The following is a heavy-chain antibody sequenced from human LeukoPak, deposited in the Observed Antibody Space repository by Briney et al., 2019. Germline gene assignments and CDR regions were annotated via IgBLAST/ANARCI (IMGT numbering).Heavy chain of an antibody. J-gene: IGHJ5*02. V-gene: IGHV4-4*02. CDR3: ARDLGGGWFDP. D-gene: IGHD2-15*01. CDR2: KYDSGGT. Sequence: SGTLSLTCAVSGGSISSSNWWCWVRPPPGKGLEWIGEKYDSGGTNYNQSLKSRVTISGDKSKNQFYLKLSTVTAADTAVYYCARDLGGGWFDPWGQGTLVTVSS. CDR1: GGSISSSNW.